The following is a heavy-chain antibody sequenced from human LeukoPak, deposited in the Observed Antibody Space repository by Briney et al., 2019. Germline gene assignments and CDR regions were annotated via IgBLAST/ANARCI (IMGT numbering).Heavy chain of an antibody. J-gene: IGHJ5*02. CDR1: GGSISSYY. D-gene: IGHD3-3*01. CDR3: ARRLSRYYDFWSGSNNWLDP. CDR2: IYYSGST. Sequence: SETLSLTCTVSGGSISSYYWSWIRQPPGKGLEWIGYIYYSGSTNYNPSLKSRVTISVDTSKDQFSLKLSSVTAADTAVYYCARRLSRYYDFWSGSNNWLDPWGQGTLVTVSS. V-gene: IGHV4-59*01.